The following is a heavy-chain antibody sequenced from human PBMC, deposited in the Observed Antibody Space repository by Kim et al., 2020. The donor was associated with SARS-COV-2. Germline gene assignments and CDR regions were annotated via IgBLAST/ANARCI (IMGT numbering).Heavy chain of an antibody. V-gene: IGHV3-33*01. CDR3: ARALTTSHIHYYYYGMDV. CDR1: GFTFSSYG. J-gene: IGHJ6*02. CDR2: IWYDGSNK. Sequence: GGSLRLSCAASGFTFSSYGMHWVRQAPGKGLEWVAVIWYDGSNKYYADSVKGRFTISRDNSKNTLYLQMNSLRAEDTAVYYCARALTTSHIHYYYYGMDVWGQGTTVTVSS. D-gene: IGHD4-17*01.